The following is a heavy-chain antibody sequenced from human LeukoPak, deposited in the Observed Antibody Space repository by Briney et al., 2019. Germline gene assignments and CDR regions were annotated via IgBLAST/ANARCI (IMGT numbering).Heavy chain of an antibody. CDR1: GYTFTSYA. J-gene: IGHJ3*02. V-gene: IGHV1-3*01. CDR3: ARDLFLDSSDAFDI. D-gene: IGHD3-22*01. CDR2: INAGNGNT. Sequence: GASVKVSCKASGYTFTSYAMHWVRQAPGQRLEWMGWINAGNGNTKYSQKFQGRVTITRDTSASTAYMELSSLGSEDTAVYYCARDLFLDSSDAFDIWGQGTMVTVSS.